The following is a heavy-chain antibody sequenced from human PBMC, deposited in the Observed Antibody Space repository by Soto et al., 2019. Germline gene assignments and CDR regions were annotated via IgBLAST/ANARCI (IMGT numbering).Heavy chain of an antibody. J-gene: IGHJ6*03. CDR3: ARHGRGVCSGGSCYSHYYYYMDV. CDR2: IYYSGST. Sequence: SETLSLTCTVSGGSISSYYWSWIRQPPGKGLEWIGYIYYSGSTNYNPSLKSRVTISVDTSKNPFSLKLSSVTAADTAVYYCARHGRGVCSGGSCYSHYYYYMDVWGKGTTVTVSS. V-gene: IGHV4-59*08. D-gene: IGHD2-15*01. CDR1: GGSISSYY.